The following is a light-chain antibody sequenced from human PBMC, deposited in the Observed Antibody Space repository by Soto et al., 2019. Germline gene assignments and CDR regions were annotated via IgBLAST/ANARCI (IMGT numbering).Light chain of an antibody. CDR1: SSDVGGYNY. J-gene: IGLJ2*01. Sequence: QSALTQPASVSESPGQSITISCTGTSSDVGGYNYVSWYQQHPGKAPKLMIYDVSNRPSGVSNRFSGSKSGNTASLIISGLQAEDEADYYCSSYTTSNTVIFGGGTKLTVL. V-gene: IGLV2-14*01. CDR2: DVS. CDR3: SSYTTSNTVI.